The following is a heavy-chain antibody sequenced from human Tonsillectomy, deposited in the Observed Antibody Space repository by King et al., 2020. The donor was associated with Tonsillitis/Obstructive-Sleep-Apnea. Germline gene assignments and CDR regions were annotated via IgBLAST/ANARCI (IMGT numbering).Heavy chain of an antibody. CDR3: ATDVSRFSSSANDAFDI. CDR1: SYNFTNYG. D-gene: IGHD6-13*01. CDR2: SSAYNGNT. J-gene: IGHJ3*02. Sequence: QVQLVQSGAEVKKPGASVKVSCKASSYNFTNYGISWVRQAPGQGLEWMGWSSAYNGNTNYAQNLQDRVTMTTDTSTSTAYMELGSLLSDDTAVYYCATDVSRFSSSANDAFDIWGQGTVVTVSS. V-gene: IGHV1-18*01.